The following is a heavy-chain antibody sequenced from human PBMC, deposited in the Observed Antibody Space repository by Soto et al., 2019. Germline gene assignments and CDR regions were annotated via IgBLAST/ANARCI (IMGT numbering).Heavy chain of an antibody. CDR3: ARAQIIPTPVYPAPFDI. Sequence: GGSLRLSCAASGFTFSSYGMHWVRQAPGKGLEWVAVIWYDGSNKYYADSVKGRFTISRDNSKNTLYLQMNSLRAEDTAVYYCARAQIIPTPVYPAPFDIWGQGTMVTVSS. J-gene: IGHJ3*02. CDR1: GFTFSSYG. D-gene: IGHD1-20*01. CDR2: IWYDGSNK. V-gene: IGHV3-33*01.